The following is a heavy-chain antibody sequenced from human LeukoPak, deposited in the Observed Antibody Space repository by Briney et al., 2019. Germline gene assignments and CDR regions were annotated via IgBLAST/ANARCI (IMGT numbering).Heavy chain of an antibody. CDR2: IY. Sequence: GESLKISCKTSGYSFTSSWIGWVRQMPGKGLEWMGIIYSPSFQGQVTISVDKSISTAYLQWSSLKASDTAMYFCARHVDSTGTKMDFWGQGTLVTVSS. V-gene: IGHV5-51*01. J-gene: IGHJ4*02. CDR3: ARHVDSTGTKMDF. CDR1: GYSFTSSW. D-gene: IGHD3-22*01.